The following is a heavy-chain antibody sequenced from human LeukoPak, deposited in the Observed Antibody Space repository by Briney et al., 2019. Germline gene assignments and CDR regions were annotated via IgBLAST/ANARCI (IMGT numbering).Heavy chain of an antibody. J-gene: IGHJ4*02. Sequence: GASVKVSCKASGYTFTGYYIHWVRQAPGQGLEWMGWINPNSGGTNYAQKFQGRVTMTRDTSIGTAYIELNSLISDDTAIYYCARDSCSLSSCPFFGYWGQGTPVTVSS. D-gene: IGHD2-2*01. CDR1: GYTFTGYY. V-gene: IGHV1-2*02. CDR3: ARDSCSLSSCPFFGY. CDR2: INPNSGGT.